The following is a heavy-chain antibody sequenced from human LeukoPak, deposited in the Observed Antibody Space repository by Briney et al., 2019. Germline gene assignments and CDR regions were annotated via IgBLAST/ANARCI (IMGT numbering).Heavy chain of an antibody. D-gene: IGHD6-19*01. CDR1: GFTFSNYA. V-gene: IGHV3-23*01. Sequence: PGGSLRLPCAASGFTFSNYAMSWVRQAPGKGLEWVSTISGGGITTYYADSAKGRFTISRDNSKNTMFLQMNSLRADDTAVYYCPRQSYASGWNPFDYWGQGILVTVSS. CDR2: ISGGGITT. CDR3: PRQSYASGWNPFDY. J-gene: IGHJ4*02.